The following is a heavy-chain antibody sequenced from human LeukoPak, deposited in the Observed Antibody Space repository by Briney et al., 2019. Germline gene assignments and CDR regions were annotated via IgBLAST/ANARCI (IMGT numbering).Heavy chain of an antibody. V-gene: IGHV4-38-2*02. CDR3: ARGTKNVGATGDAFDI. CDR1: GYSISSGYY. Sequence: SETLSLTCTVSGYSISSGYYWGWIRQPPGQGLEWIGSIYHSGSTYYNPSLKSRVTISVDTSKNQFSLKLSSVTAADTAVYYCARGTKNVGATGDAFDIWGQGTMVTVSS. D-gene: IGHD1-26*01. J-gene: IGHJ3*02. CDR2: IYHSGST.